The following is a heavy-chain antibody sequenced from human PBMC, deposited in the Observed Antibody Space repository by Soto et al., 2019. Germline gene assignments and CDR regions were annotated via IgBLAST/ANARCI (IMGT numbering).Heavy chain of an antibody. D-gene: IGHD3-22*01. Sequence: EVQLVESGGGLVKPGGSLRLSCAASGFTFTNAWMNWVRQAPGKGLEWVSRIKSTSDGGTTDYAAPVKGRFTVSRDDSSYTVYLQINSLKTEDTAVYYCTTDWFDSSGYYAYWGQGTLVSVSS. CDR3: TTDWFDSSGYYAY. CDR1: GFTFTNAW. J-gene: IGHJ4*02. CDR2: IKSTSDGGTT. V-gene: IGHV3-15*01.